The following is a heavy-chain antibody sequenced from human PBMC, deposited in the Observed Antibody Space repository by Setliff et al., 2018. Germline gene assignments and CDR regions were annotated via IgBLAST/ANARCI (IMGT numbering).Heavy chain of an antibody. D-gene: IGHD1-7*01. J-gene: IGHJ4*02. CDR2: ISGSASST. V-gene: IGHV3-23*01. Sequence: LRLSCAASGFTFSNYAMGWVRQAPGEGLEWVSSISGSASSTYYADSVKGRFTISRDNSKNTLYLQMNSLRAEDTAVYYCAKKLPGVRYFDYCGQGTRVTVSS. CDR1: GFTFSNYA. CDR3: AKKLPGVRYFDY.